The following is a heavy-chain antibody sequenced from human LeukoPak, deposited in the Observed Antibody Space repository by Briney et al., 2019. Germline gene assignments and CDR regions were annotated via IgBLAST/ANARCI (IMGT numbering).Heavy chain of an antibody. CDR3: ARSYHYDSSADY. D-gene: IGHD3-22*01. J-gene: IGHJ4*02. V-gene: IGHV3-11*01. CDR1: GGSFSGYY. Sequence: LSLTCAVYGGSFSGYYWSWLRQAPGKGLEWVSYISSSGSTIYYADSVKGRFTISRDNAKKSLYLQMNSLRAEDTALYYCARSYHYDSSADYWGQGTLVTVSS. CDR2: ISSSGSTI.